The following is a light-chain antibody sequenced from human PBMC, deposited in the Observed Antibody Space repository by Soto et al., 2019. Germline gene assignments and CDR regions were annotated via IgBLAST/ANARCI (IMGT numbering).Light chain of an antibody. CDR3: SSYTASSPFYL. J-gene: IGLJ1*01. Sequence: QSALTQPASVSGSPGQSIAISCIGVSTDADGHDYVSWYQQHPGQAPKVVIFDVNNRPSGVSDRFSGSKSGSTASLTISGLQAEDEADYYCSSYTASSPFYLFGTGTKLTVL. CDR2: DVN. V-gene: IGLV2-14*03. CDR1: STDADGHDY.